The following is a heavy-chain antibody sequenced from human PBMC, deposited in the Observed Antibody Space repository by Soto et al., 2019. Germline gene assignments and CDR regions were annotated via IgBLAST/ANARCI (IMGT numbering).Heavy chain of an antibody. CDR2: IYRNDDK. CDR3: AHRRQTGSTHLSFDC. CDR1: GFSLSSSGVG. V-gene: IGHV2-5*01. D-gene: IGHD1-7*01. Sequence: SGPTLVNPTQTLTLTCTFSGFSLSSSGVGVGWIRQPPGKALEWLALIYRNDDKRYSPSLKSRLTITKDTSKNQVVLTMTNVDPVDTATYYCAHRRQTGSTHLSFDCWGRGTLVTVSS. J-gene: IGHJ4*02.